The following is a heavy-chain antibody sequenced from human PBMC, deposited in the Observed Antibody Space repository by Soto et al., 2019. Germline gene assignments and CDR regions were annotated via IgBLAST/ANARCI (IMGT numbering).Heavy chain of an antibody. CDR3: AREERNVYYLNY. Sequence: ASVKVSCKASGYTFTSYAMHWVRQAPGQRLEWMGWINAGNGNTKYSQKFQGRVTITRDTSASTAYMELSSLRSEDTAVYHCAREERNVYYLNYWSQAALVTVP. D-gene: IGHD1-1*01. CDR2: INAGNGNT. CDR1: GYTFTSYA. V-gene: IGHV1-3*01. J-gene: IGHJ4*02.